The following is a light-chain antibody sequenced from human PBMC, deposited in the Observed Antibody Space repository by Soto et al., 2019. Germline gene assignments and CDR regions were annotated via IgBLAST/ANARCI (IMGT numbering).Light chain of an antibody. J-gene: IGLJ2*01. Sequence: QSALTQPASVSGSPGQSITISCTGTSSDVGGYNYVSWYQQNPGKAPKLMIYDVSNRPSGVCYRFSGSKSGNTASLTLSGLQAEDEVDYYYNLYTCTLTPEVVFGGGTKVTVL. V-gene: IGLV2-14*01. CDR2: DVS. CDR3: NLYTCTLTPEVV. CDR1: SSDVGGYNY.